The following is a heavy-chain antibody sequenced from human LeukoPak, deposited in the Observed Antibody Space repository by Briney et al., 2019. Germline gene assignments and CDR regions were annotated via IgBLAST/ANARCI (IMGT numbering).Heavy chain of an antibody. D-gene: IGHD3-10*01. J-gene: IGHJ6*03. CDR2: IIPIFGTE. CDR3: ARIGAPYFYYYYMDV. CDR1: GGTFSSYA. V-gene: IGHV1-69*13. Sequence: ASVKVSCKASGGTFSSYAISWVRQAPGQGLEWMGGIIPIFGTEKYAQKFQGRVTITADESTSTACMELSSLRSEDTAVYYCARIGAPYFYYYYMDVWGKGTTVTISS.